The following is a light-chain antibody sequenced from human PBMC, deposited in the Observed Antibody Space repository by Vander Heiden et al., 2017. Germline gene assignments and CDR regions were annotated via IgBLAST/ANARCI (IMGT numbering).Light chain of an antibody. J-gene: IGLJ1*01. CDR2: DVR. CDR1: SSDVGAYNY. V-gene: IGLV2-14*01. Sequence: SALPQPASVSGSPGQSITISFTGPSSDVGAYNYVFWCPQPPSKAPKVMMSDVRNRPSGVSNRFSGSKSGNTASLTISGLQAEDEADYYCSSYTSSLTRVFGSGTKVTVL. CDR3: SSYTSSLTRV.